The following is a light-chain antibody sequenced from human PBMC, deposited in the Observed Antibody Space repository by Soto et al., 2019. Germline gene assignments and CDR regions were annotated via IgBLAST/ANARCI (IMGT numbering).Light chain of an antibody. CDR1: QGISSA. V-gene: IGKV1-13*02. CDR2: DAS. Sequence: AIQLTQSPSSLSASVGDRVTITCRASQGISSALAWYQQKPGKAPKLLIYDASRLESGGPSRFSGSLSGTDFTLTLSSLQPEDFAPYYCHHFNSYPLTFGGGTKVEIK. J-gene: IGKJ4*01. CDR3: HHFNSYPLT.